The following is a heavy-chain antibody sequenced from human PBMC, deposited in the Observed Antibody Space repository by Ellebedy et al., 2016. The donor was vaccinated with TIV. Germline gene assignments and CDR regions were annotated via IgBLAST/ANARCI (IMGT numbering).Heavy chain of an antibody. V-gene: IGHV1-2*02. CDR3: ASEHWGVAGDFGMDV. CDR1: GYTFTGYY. D-gene: IGHD3-16*01. Sequence: AASVKVSCKASGYTFTGYYMHWVRRAPGQGLEWMGWINPNSGGTNFAQKFQGRVTITRDTSISTAYMDMSRLRSDDTAIYYCASEHWGVAGDFGMDVWGQGTTVTVSS. J-gene: IGHJ6*02. CDR2: INPNSGGT.